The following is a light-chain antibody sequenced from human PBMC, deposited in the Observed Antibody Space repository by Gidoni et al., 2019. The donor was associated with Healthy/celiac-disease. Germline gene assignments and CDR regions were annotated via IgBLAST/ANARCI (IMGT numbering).Light chain of an antibody. V-gene: IGKV3-11*01. CDR1: QSVSSS. CDR3: HQRSNWPYT. Sequence: PATPSLSPGERATLSCRASQSVSSSLAWYQQEPGQAPRLRIYDACNRTTGIPDRLSGSRSGTDFTLTISSQEPEDFAVYYCHQRSNWPYTFGQGTKLEIK. CDR2: DAC. J-gene: IGKJ2*01.